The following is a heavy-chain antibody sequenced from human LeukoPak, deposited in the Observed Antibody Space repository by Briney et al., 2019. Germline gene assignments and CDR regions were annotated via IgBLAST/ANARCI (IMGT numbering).Heavy chain of an antibody. Sequence: SETLSLTCTVSGGSISSGGYYWSWIRQPPGKGLEWIGYIYHSGSTYYNPSLKSRVTISVDTSKNQFSLKLSSVTAADTAVYYCACPSYYDRSGLFDYWGQGTLVTVSS. CDR1: GGSISSGGYY. J-gene: IGHJ4*02. CDR3: ACPSYYDRSGLFDY. D-gene: IGHD3-22*01. V-gene: IGHV4-30-2*01. CDR2: IYHSGST.